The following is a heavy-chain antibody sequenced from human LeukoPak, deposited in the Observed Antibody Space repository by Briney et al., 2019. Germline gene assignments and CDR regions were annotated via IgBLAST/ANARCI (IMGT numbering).Heavy chain of an antibody. J-gene: IGHJ4*02. CDR2: INHSGST. V-gene: IGHV4-34*01. CDR3: ARDRGRTVFGY. D-gene: IGHD2-2*01. CDR1: GGSFSGYY. Sequence: SETLSLTCAVYGGSFSGYYWSWIRQPPGKGLEWIGEINHSGSTNYNPSLKSRVTISVDTSENQFSLKLSSVTAADTAVYYCARDRGRTVFGYWGQGTLVTVSS.